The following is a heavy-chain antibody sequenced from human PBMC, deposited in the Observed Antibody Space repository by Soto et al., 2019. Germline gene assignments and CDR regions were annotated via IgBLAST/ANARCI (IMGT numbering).Heavy chain of an antibody. V-gene: IGHV3-48*03. Sequence: PGGSLRLSCAASGYSFSSYEMNWVRQAPGKGLEWVSYISGSGNTIDYADSVKGRFTISRDNAKRSLYLQMNSLRAEDTAVYYCAGGACSGHDPTYNWFDPWGQGTLVTVSS. CDR3: AGGACSGHDPTYNWFDP. CDR1: GYSFSSYE. J-gene: IGHJ5*02. D-gene: IGHD5-12*01. CDR2: ISGSGNTI.